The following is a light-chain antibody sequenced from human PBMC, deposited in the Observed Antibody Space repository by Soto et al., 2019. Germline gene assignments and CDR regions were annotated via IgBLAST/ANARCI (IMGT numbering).Light chain of an antibody. CDR3: GTYAGSSNV. Sequence: QSALTQPPSASGSPGQSVAISCTGTSSDVGGYNYVSWYQQHPGKAPKLMIYEVNKRPSGVPDRFSGPKSGNTASLTVSGHKAGGEADYYGGTYAGSSNVFVTGTKVTAL. V-gene: IGLV2-8*01. CDR1: SSDVGGYNY. CDR2: EVN. J-gene: IGLJ1*01.